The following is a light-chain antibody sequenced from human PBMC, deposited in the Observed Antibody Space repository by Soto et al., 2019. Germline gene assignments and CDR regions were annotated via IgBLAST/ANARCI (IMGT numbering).Light chain of an antibody. V-gene: IGLV2-23*01. Sequence: QSVLTQPASVSGSPGQSITISCTGTTSNVGSYNLVSWYQQHPGKAPELMIYEGSKRPSGVSTRFSGSKSGNTASLTISGLQAEDEADYYCCSYAGNTFFFGTGTKLTVL. CDR3: CSYAGNTFF. CDR1: TSNVGSYNL. J-gene: IGLJ1*01. CDR2: EGS.